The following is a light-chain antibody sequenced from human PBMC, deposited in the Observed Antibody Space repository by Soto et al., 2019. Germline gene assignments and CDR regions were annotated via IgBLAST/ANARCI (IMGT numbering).Light chain of an antibody. CDR2: ANS. J-gene: IGLJ1*01. CDR3: HSYASSPTLRV. Sequence: QSVLTQPPSVSGAPGQRVTISCTGSSSNIGAGYDVHWYQQLPGTAPKLLIYANSNRPSGVPDRFSGSKSGTSASLAITGLQADDQADYYCHSYASSPTLRVFGTGTKLTVL. V-gene: IGLV1-40*01. CDR1: SSNIGAGYD.